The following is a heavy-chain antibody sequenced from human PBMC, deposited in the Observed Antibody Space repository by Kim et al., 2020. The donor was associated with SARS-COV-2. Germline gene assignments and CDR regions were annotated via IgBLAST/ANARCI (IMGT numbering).Heavy chain of an antibody. Sequence: SETLSLTCTVSGGSISSSSYYWGWIRQPPGKGLEWIGSIYYSGSTYYNPSLKSRVTISVDTSKNQFSLKLSSVTAADTAVYYCARHPSWFDPWGQGTLVTVSS. CDR3: ARHPSWFDP. J-gene: IGHJ5*02. CDR2: IYYSGST. V-gene: IGHV4-39*01. CDR1: GGSISSSSYY.